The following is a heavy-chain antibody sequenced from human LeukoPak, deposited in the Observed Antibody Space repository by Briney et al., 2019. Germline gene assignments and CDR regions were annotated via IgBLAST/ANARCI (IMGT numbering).Heavy chain of an antibody. D-gene: IGHD2-2*01. V-gene: IGHV1-69*13. CDR3: ARPSRAIVVVPAALEEIDYYYYGMDV. CDR1: GGTFSSYA. Sequence: ASVKVSCKASGGTFSSYAISWVRQAPGQGLEWMGGIIPIFGTANYAQKFQGRVTITADESTSTAYMELSSLRSEDTAVYYCARPSRAIVVVPAALEEIDYYYYGMDVWAQGTTVTVSS. J-gene: IGHJ6*02. CDR2: IIPIFGTA.